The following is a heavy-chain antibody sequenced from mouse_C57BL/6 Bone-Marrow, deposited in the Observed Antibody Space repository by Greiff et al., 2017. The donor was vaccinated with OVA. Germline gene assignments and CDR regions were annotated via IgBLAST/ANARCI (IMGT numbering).Heavy chain of an antibody. CDR2: IDPENGDT. Sequence: EVQLQQSGAELVRPGASVKLSCTASGSNIKDDYMHWVKQRPEQGLEWIGWIDPENGDTEYASKFQGKATITADTASNAAYLQLRSLTSEDTAVYYCAYCYGSSYEYFDVWGTGTTVTVSS. V-gene: IGHV14-4*01. CDR1: GSNIKDDY. CDR3: AYCYGSSYEYFDV. D-gene: IGHD1-1*01. J-gene: IGHJ1*03.